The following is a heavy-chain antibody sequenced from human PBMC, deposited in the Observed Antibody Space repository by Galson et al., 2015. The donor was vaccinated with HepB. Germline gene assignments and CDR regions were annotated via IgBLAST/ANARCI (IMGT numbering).Heavy chain of an antibody. CDR1: GYTFTSYG. D-gene: IGHD2-2*02. J-gene: IGHJ5*02. V-gene: IGHV1-18*04. CDR3: ARDIVVVPAAIPRGSWFDP. CDR2: ISAYNGNT. Sequence: SVKVSCKASGYTFTSYGISWVRQAPGQGLEWMGWISAYNGNTNYAQKLQGRVTMTTDTSTSTAYMELRSLRSDDTAVYYCARDIVVVPAAIPRGSWFDPWGQGTPVTVSS.